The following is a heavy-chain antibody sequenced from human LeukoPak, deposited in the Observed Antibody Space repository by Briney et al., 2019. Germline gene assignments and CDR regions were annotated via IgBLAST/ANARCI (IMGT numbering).Heavy chain of an antibody. CDR2: IKGDGSDK. V-gene: IGHV3-7*01. J-gene: IGHJ4*02. CDR1: GFPFSSYW. CDR3: ARLGLVGSSHYFDY. D-gene: IGHD6-6*01. Sequence: GGSLRLSRVASGFPFSSYWMTWVRQAPGKGLEWVANIKGDGSDKDYVDSVKGRFTISRDNARNSLYLQMNSLRAEDTAVYYCARLGLVGSSHYFDYWGQGTLVTVSS.